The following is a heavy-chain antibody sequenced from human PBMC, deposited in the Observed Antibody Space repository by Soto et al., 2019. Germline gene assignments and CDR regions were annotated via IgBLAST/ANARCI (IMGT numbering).Heavy chain of an antibody. D-gene: IGHD3-10*01. CDR3: ARDRTPFGNDYYYYGMDV. J-gene: IGHJ6*02. CDR1: GFTFSSYS. Sequence: NPVGSLRLSCAASGFTFSSYSMNWVRQAPGKGLEWVSSISSSSSYIYYADSVKGRFTISRDNAKNSLYLQMNSLRTEDTAVYYCARDRTPFGNDYYYYGMDVWGQGTTVTVSS. CDR2: ISSSSSYI. V-gene: IGHV3-21*01.